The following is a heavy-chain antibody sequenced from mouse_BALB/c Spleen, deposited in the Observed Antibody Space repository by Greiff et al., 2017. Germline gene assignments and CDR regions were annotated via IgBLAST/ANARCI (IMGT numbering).Heavy chain of an antibody. D-gene: IGHD2-3*01. Sequence: EVKVEESGGGLVQPGGSMKLSCVASGFTFSNYWMNWVRQSPEKGLEWVAEIRLKSNNYATHYAESVKGRFTISRDDSKSSVYLQMNNLRAEDTGIYYCTGDDGYLAWFAYWGQGTLVTVSA. CDR3: TGDDGYLAWFAY. V-gene: IGHV6-6*02. CDR2: IRLKSNNYAT. J-gene: IGHJ3*01. CDR1: GFTFSNYW.